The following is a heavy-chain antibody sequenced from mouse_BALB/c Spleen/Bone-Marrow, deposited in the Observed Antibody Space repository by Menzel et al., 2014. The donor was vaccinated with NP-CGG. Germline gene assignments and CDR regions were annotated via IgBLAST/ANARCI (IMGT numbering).Heavy chain of an antibody. CDR3: AYGSSYDYFDY. CDR2: IDPANGNT. D-gene: IGHD1-1*01. V-gene: IGHV14-3*02. CDR1: GFNIKETY. J-gene: IGHJ2*01. Sequence: VQLQQSGAELVKPGASVKLSCTASGFNIKETYMHWVKQRPEQGLEWIGRIDPANGNTKYDPKFQGKATITADTSSNTAYLQLSSLTSEDTAVYYCAYGSSYDYFDYWGQGTTLTVSS.